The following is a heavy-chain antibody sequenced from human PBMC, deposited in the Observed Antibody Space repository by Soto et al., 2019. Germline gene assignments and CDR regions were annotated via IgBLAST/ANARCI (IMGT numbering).Heavy chain of an antibody. Sequence: GESLKTSCEGSGYRFTSYWIAWVRQVPGKGLEWMGIIYPGDSNTRYSPSLQGQVTMSADKSISTAYLEWSSLMDSDSAMYYCARLGPSTIDYWGQGTLVTVSS. D-gene: IGHD2-2*01. J-gene: IGHJ4*02. CDR1: GYRFTSYW. V-gene: IGHV5-51*01. CDR2: IYPGDSNT. CDR3: ARLGPSTIDY.